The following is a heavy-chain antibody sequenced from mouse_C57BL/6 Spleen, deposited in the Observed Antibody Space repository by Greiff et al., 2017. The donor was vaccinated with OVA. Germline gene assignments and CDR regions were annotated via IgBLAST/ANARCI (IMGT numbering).Heavy chain of an antibody. CDR2: IDPSDSYT. J-gene: IGHJ2*01. Sequence: QVQLQQPGAELVKPGASVKLSCKASGYTFTSYWMQWVKQRPGQGLEWIGEIDPSDSYTNYNQKFKGKATLTVDTSSSTAYMQLSSLTSEDSAVYYCARKISGRYFDYWGQGTTLTVSS. CDR3: ARKISGRYFDY. CDR1: GYTFTSYW. D-gene: IGHD2-4*01. V-gene: IGHV1-50*01.